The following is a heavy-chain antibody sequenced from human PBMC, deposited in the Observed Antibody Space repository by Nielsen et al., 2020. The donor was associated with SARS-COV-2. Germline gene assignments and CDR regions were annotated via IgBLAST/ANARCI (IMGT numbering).Heavy chain of an antibody. CDR3: ATMTTVTPGAFDI. J-gene: IGHJ3*02. CDR1: GGSISSGGYY. V-gene: IGHV4-31*03. Sequence: SETLSLTCTVSGGSISSGGYYWSWIRQHPGKGLEWIGYIYYSGSTYYNPSLKSRVTISVDTSKNQFSLKLSSVTAADTAVYYCATMTTVTPGAFDIWGQGTMVTVSS. D-gene: IGHD4-17*01. CDR2: IYYSGST.